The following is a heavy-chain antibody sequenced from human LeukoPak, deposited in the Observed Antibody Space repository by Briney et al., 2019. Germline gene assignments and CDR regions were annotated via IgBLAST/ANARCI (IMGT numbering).Heavy chain of an antibody. CDR3: ATTYSAYCSSTSCYGRFDY. CDR1: GFTFSSYD. V-gene: IGHV3-33*01. J-gene: IGHJ4*02. D-gene: IGHD2-2*01. CDR2: VWYDGSNK. Sequence: PGRSLRLSCAASGFTFSSYDMHWVRQASGKGLEWVAVVWYDGSNKYYADSVKGQFTISRDNSKNTLYLQMNSLRAEDTAVYYCATTYSAYCSSTSCYGRFDYWGQGTLVTVSS.